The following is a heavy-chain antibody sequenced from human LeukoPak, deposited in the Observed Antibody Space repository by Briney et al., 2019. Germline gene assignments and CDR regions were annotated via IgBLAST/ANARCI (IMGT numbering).Heavy chain of an antibody. CDR2: ISYDGSNT. V-gene: IGHV3-30-3*01. CDR1: GFTFSGYA. D-gene: IGHD3-22*01. CDR3: AREGMVLHYDSSGYPGY. Sequence: GGSLRLSCAASGFTFSGYAMHWVRQAPGKGLEWVAAISYDGSNTYYADSVKGRFTISRDNSKNTPYLQMNSLRAEDTAVYYCAREGMVLHYDSSGYPGYWGQGTLVTVSS. J-gene: IGHJ4*02.